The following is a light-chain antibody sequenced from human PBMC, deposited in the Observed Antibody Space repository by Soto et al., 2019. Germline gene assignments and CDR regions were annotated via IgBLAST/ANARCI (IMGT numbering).Light chain of an antibody. Sequence: DIQMTQSPSSLSASVGDRVTITCRASQGISNYLAWFQQKPGKIPDLLIFAASTLHSGVPSRFSGSGSGTEFTLTISSLQPEDVATYYCQKYNSAPWTFGQGTKVEIK. J-gene: IGKJ1*01. CDR2: AAS. V-gene: IGKV1-27*01. CDR1: QGISNY. CDR3: QKYNSAPWT.